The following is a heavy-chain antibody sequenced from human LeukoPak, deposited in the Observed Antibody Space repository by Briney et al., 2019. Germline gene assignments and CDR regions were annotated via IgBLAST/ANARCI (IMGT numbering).Heavy chain of an antibody. Sequence: SQTLSLTCAISGDSVSSNSAAWNWIRQSPSRGLERLGRTYYRSKWYNDYAVSVKSRITINSDTSKNQFSLQLNSVTPEDTAVYYCARDGGIAAAGTWYFDYWGQGTLVTVSS. CDR1: GDSVSSNSAA. D-gene: IGHD6-13*01. CDR2: TYYRSKWYN. CDR3: ARDGGIAAAGTWYFDY. V-gene: IGHV6-1*01. J-gene: IGHJ4*02.